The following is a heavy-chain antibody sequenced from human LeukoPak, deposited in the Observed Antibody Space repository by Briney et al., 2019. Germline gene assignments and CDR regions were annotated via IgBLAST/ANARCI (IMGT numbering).Heavy chain of an antibody. CDR2: SNAGNGNT. D-gene: IGHD6-13*01. CDR3: ARDKVIASAGTPNWFDP. Sequence: ASVKVSCKASGYTFTSYAMHWVRQAPGQRLEWMGWSNAGNGNTKYSQEFQGRVTMTTDTSTSTAYMDLRSLRSDDTAVYYCARDKVIASAGTPNWFDPWGQGTLVTVSS. V-gene: IGHV1-3*02. CDR1: GYTFTSYA. J-gene: IGHJ5*02.